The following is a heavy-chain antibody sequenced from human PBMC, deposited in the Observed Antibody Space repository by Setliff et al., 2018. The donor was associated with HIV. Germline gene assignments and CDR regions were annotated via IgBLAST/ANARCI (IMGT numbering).Heavy chain of an antibody. J-gene: IGHJ6*02. CDR3: ARGLRDGFEEWFSTLGDGMDV. CDR2: INPHTGVT. V-gene: IGHV1-2*02. Sequence: ASVKVSCKTSGYIFIRYYIFWVRQAPGQGLEWMGNINPHTGVTKYAEKFQGRVTMTRDTSINTIYMELSRLRSDDTAVYYCARGLRDGFEEWFSTLGDGMDVWGQGTTVTVSS. D-gene: IGHD3-3*01. CDR1: GYIFIRYY.